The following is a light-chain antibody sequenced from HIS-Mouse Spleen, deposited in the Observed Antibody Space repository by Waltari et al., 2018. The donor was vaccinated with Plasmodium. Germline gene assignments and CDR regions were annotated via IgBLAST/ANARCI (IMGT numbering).Light chain of an antibody. CDR1: QSVLYSSNNKNY. CDR3: QQYYSTLTWT. J-gene: IGKJ1*01. CDR2: WAS. Sequence: DIVMTQSPDSLAVSLVERANINCKSSQSVLYSSNNKNYLAWYQQKPGQPPKLLIYWASTRESGVPDRFSGSGSGTDFTLTISSLQAEDVAVYYCQQYYSTLTWTFGQGTKVEIK. V-gene: IGKV4-1*01.